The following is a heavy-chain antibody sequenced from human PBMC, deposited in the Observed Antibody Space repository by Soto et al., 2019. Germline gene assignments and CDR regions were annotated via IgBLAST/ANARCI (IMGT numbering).Heavy chain of an antibody. J-gene: IGHJ4*02. Sequence: SETLSLTCTVSGGSISNYYWSWIRQPPGKGLECIGYIYYSGSTNYNPSLKSRVTISVDTSKNQFSLKLTSVTAADTAVYYCARVSSGWYWFDYWGQGTLVTVSS. CDR1: GGSISNYY. CDR2: IYYSGST. V-gene: IGHV4-59*01. CDR3: ARVSSGWYWFDY. D-gene: IGHD6-19*01.